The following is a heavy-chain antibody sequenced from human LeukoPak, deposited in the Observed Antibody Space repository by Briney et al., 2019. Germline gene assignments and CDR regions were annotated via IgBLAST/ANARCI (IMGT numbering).Heavy chain of an antibody. CDR1: GGSISSTTYY. V-gene: IGHV4-39*07. CDR2: IYYSGST. Sequence: SETLSLTCSVSGGSISSTTYYWGWIRQPPGKGLEWIGSIYYSGSTYYNPSLKSRVTISVDTSKNQFSLKLSSVTAADTAVYYCARGRVVITTLDYWGQGTLVTVSS. D-gene: IGHD3-22*01. J-gene: IGHJ4*02. CDR3: ARGRVVITTLDY.